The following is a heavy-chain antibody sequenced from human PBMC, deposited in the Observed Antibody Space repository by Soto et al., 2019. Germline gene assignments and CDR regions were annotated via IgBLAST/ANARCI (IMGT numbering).Heavy chain of an antibody. V-gene: IGHV4-4*02. J-gene: IGHJ4*02. Sequence: PSETLSLTCAVPGGSISSGNWWSWVRQPPGKGLEWIGEIYHSGSTNYNPSLKSRVTISVDKSKNQFSLKLRPVTAADTAVYYCARGGVTMVRGLIIWPFDYWGQGALVSVSS. D-gene: IGHD3-10*01. CDR1: GGSISSGNW. CDR2: IYHSGST. CDR3: ARGGVTMVRGLIIWPFDY.